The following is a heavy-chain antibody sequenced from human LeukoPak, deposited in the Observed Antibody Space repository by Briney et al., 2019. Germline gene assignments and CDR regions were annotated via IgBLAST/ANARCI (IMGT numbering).Heavy chain of an antibody. CDR1: GGSISSYY. J-gene: IGHJ4*02. Sequence: PSETLSLTSTVSGGSISSYYWSWIRQPAGKGLEWIGRIYTSGSTNYNPSLKSRVTMSVDTSKNQFSLKLSSVTAADTAVYYCARVGKVSGSPYFDYWGQGTLVTVSS. D-gene: IGHD3-10*01. CDR2: IYTSGST. CDR3: ARVGKVSGSPYFDY. V-gene: IGHV4-4*07.